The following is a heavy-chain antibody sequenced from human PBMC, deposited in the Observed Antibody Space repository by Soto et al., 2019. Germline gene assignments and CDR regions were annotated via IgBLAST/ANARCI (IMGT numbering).Heavy chain of an antibody. Sequence: QVQLQESGPGLVKPSETLSLTCTVSGGSITSYWWSWIRQPPGKGLEWIGYVSYSGSPNYNPSLKSRVTISVDTSKSQYSLRLSSVTAADTAVYYCARHNPKDKWNYDCWGQGTLVTVSS. J-gene: IGHJ4*02. V-gene: IGHV4-59*08. D-gene: IGHD2-15*01. CDR3: ARHNPKDKWNYDC. CDR2: VSYSGSP. CDR1: GGSITSYW.